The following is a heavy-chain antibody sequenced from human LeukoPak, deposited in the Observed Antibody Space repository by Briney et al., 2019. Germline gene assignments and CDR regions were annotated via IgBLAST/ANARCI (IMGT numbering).Heavy chain of an antibody. Sequence: GGSLRLSCAASGFTFSNVWMTWVRQALGKGLGYVSAISSNGGSTYYADSVKGRFTISRDNSKNTLYLQMSSLRAEDTAVYYCVKYPLATMVRGEVYWGQGTLVTVSS. D-gene: IGHD3-10*01. J-gene: IGHJ4*02. CDR3: VKYPLATMVRGEVY. CDR1: GFTFSNVW. V-gene: IGHV3-64D*06. CDR2: ISSNGGST.